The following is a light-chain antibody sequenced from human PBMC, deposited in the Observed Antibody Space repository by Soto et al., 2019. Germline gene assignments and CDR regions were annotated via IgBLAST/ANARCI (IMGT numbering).Light chain of an antibody. V-gene: IGLV2-8*01. CDR2: EVN. J-gene: IGLJ3*02. CDR3: SSSAGIYHYLV. Sequence: QSALTQPASVSGSPGQSITISCTGTTSDVGGYNYVSWFQQYPGKAPKLMIYEVNKRPSGVPDRFSGSKSGYTASLTVSGLQTEDEAFYYCSSSAGIYHYLVFGGGTQLTVL. CDR1: TSDVGGYNY.